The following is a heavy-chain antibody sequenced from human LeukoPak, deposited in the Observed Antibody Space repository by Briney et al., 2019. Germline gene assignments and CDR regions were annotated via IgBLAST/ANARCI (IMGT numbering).Heavy chain of an antibody. Sequence: ASVEVSCKASGYTFTSSDINWVRQATGQGVEWMGWMNPNSGNTGYAQKFQGRVTITRNTSIRTAYMELSSLRSEDTAVYYCARSLPTYCYDSSGYRGYFDYWGQGTLVTVSS. J-gene: IGHJ4*02. D-gene: IGHD3-22*01. CDR3: ARSLPTYCYDSSGYRGYFDY. V-gene: IGHV1-8*03. CDR2: MNPNSGNT. CDR1: GYTFTSSD.